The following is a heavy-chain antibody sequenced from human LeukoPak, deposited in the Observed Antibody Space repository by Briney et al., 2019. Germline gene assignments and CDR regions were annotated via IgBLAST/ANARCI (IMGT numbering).Heavy chain of an antibody. Sequence: ASVKLSCKASGYTFTSYGISWVRQAPGQGLEWMGWISAYNGNTNYAQKLQGRVTMTTDTSTSTAYMELRSLRSDDTAVYYCARVSTTYYDFWSGYFTFDYWGQGTLVTVSS. CDR3: ARVSTTYYDFWSGYFTFDY. CDR1: GYTFTSYG. CDR2: ISAYNGNT. V-gene: IGHV1-18*01. J-gene: IGHJ4*02. D-gene: IGHD3-3*01.